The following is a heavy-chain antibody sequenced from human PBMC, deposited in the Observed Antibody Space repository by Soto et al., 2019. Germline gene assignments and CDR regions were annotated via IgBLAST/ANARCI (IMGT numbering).Heavy chain of an antibody. CDR1: GGSISSYY. CDR2: IYYSGST. J-gene: IGHJ5*02. Sequence: PSETLSLTCTVSGGSISSYYWSWIRQPPGKGLEWIGYIYYSGSTNYNPSLKSRVTISVDTSKNQFSLKLSSVTAADTAVYYCARRYCSSTSCYKGGGWFDPWGQGTLVTVSS. CDR3: ARRYCSSTSCYKGGGWFDP. V-gene: IGHV4-59*08. D-gene: IGHD2-2*02.